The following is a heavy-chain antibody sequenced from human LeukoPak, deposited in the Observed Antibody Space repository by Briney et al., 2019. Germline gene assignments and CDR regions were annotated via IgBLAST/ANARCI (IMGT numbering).Heavy chain of an antibody. CDR3: TTSYRAYSGYDSGY. Sequence: GGSLRLSCAASVFTFSNAWMNWVRQAPGRGLEWVGRSKSKTDGGTTDYAAPVKGRFTISRDDSKNTLYLQMNSLKAEDTAVYYCTTSYRAYSGYDSGYWGQGTLVTGSS. CDR1: VFTFSNAW. J-gene: IGHJ4*02. V-gene: IGHV3-15*07. CDR2: SKSKTDGGTT. D-gene: IGHD5-12*01.